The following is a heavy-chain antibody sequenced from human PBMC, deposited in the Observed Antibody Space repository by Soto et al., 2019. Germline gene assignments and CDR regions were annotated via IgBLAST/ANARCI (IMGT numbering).Heavy chain of an antibody. CDR1: GGSVSSGSYD. CDR3: ASSSIAARYIDY. J-gene: IGHJ4*02. CDR2: IYYSGST. V-gene: IGHV4-61*01. Sequence: PXXTLSLPFTVSGGSVSSGSYDWSCIRQPPGKGLEWIGYIYYSGSTNYNPSLKSRVTISVDTSKNQFSLKLSSVTAADTAVYYCASSSIAARYIDYWGQGTLVTVSS. D-gene: IGHD6-6*01.